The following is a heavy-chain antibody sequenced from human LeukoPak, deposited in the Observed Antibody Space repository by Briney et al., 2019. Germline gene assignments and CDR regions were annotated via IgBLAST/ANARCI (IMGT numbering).Heavy chain of an antibody. CDR1: GYTFTSYG. J-gene: IGHJ6*02. Sequence: ASVKVSCKASGYTFTSYGISWVRQAPGQGLEWMGWISAYNGNTNYAQKLQGRVTMTTDTSTSTAYMELRSLRSDDTAVYYCSRAPCYYGSSRLASCRMDVWGQGTTVTVSS. D-gene: IGHD3-10*01. V-gene: IGHV1-18*01. CDR2: ISAYNGNT. CDR3: SRAPCYYGSSRLASCRMDV.